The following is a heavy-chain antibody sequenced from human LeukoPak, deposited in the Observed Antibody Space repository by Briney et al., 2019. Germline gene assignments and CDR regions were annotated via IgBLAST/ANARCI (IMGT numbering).Heavy chain of an antibody. CDR3: ARGRVRARFDP. Sequence: SQTLSLTCTVSGGSISSGSYYWSWIRQPAGKGLEWIGRIYTSGSTNYNPSLKSRVTISVDTSKNQFSLQLGSVTAADTALYYCARGRVRARFDPWGQGTLVTVSS. V-gene: IGHV4-61*02. J-gene: IGHJ5*02. CDR1: GGSISSGSYY. D-gene: IGHD4-23*01. CDR2: IYTSGST.